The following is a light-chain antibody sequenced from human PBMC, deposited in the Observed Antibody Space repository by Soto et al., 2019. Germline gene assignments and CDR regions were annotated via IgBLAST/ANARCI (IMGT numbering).Light chain of an antibody. CDR1: QSVSSY. Sequence: EIVLTQSPATLSLSPGERATLSCRASQSVSSYLAWYQQKPGQAPRLIIYDESNRATGIPDRLSGSGSGTDLNLTISRLEPEDFAVYYCQKRSNWPITCGQGTRLEIK. V-gene: IGKV3-11*01. J-gene: IGKJ5*01. CDR3: QKRSNWPIT. CDR2: DES.